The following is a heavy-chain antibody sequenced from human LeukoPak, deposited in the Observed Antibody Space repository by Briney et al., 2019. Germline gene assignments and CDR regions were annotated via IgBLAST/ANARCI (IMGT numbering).Heavy chain of an antibody. J-gene: IGHJ5*02. D-gene: IGHD3-10*01. CDR1: GGSISSYY. CDR3: ARDGAYYGSARGWFDP. Sequence: SETPSLTCTVPGGSISSYYWSWIRQPPGKGLEWIGYVYYSGSTNYNPSLKSRVTISVDTSKNQFSLKLSSVTAADTAVYYSARDGAYYGSARGWFDPWGHGTLVTVSS. V-gene: IGHV4-59*01. CDR2: VYYSGST.